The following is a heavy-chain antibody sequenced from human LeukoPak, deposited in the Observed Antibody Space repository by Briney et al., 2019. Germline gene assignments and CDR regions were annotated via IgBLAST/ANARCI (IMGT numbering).Heavy chain of an antibody. CDR3: ARGSGWNSFDP. Sequence: SQTLSLTCTVSGGSNSTELYYWTWIRQPAGKGLEWIGRIYSNGWTDYNPPLKSRVSISIDTSKNHFSLKMSLATAADTALYYCARGSGWNSFDPWGQGTLVTVSS. CDR1: GGSNSTELYY. D-gene: IGHD6-19*01. CDR2: IYSNGWT. J-gene: IGHJ5*02. V-gene: IGHV4-61*02.